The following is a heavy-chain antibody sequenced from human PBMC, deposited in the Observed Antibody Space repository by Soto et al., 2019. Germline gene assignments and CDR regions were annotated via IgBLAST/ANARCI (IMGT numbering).Heavy chain of an antibody. J-gene: IGHJ5*02. CDR1: GFTFGDYA. D-gene: IGHD3-3*01. CDR3: TRNDYYDFWSGYYTANWFDP. Sequence: GGSLRLSCTASGFTFGDYAMSWFRQAPGKGLEWVGFIRSKAYGGTTEYAASVKGRFTISRDDSKSIAYLQMNSLKTEDTAVYYCTRNDYYDFWSGYYTANWFDPWGQGTLVTVSS. V-gene: IGHV3-49*03. CDR2: IRSKAYGGTT.